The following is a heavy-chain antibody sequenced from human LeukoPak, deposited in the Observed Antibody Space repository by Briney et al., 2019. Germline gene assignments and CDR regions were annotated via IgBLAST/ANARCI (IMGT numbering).Heavy chain of an antibody. D-gene: IGHD6-13*01. CDR1: GFTFSSYS. V-gene: IGHV3-53*01. J-gene: IGHJ4*02. CDR3: AGSYSSSWYEDY. CDR2: IYSGGST. Sequence: GGSLRLSCAASGFTFSSYSMNWVRQAPGKGLEWVSVIYSGGSTYYADSVKGRFTISRDNSKNTLYLQMNSLRAEDTAVYYCAGSYSSSWYEDYWGQGTLVAVSS.